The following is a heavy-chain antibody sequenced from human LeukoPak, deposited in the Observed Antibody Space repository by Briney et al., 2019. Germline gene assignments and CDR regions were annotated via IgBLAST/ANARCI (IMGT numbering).Heavy chain of an antibody. CDR2: INHSGST. CDR1: GGSFSGYY. CDR3: ARARAHLKYYYDSSGYYYFDY. V-gene: IGHV4-34*01. J-gene: IGHJ4*02. D-gene: IGHD3-22*01. Sequence: ETLCLTCAVYGGSFSGYYWSWIRQPPGKGLEWIGEINHSGSTNYNPSLKSRVTISVDTSKNQFSLKLSSVTAADTAVYYCARARAHLKYYYDSSGYYYFDYWGQGTLVSVSS.